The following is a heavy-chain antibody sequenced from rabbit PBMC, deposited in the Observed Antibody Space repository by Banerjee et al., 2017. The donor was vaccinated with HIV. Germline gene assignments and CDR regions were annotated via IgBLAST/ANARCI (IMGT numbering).Heavy chain of an antibody. CDR2: INTGSGST. D-gene: IGHD6-1*01. CDR1: GFSFSGSYY. Sequence: QEQLEESGGDLVKPGASLTLTCTASGFSFSGSYYMCWVRQAPGKGLEWIGCINTGSGSTDYASWVNGRFTISKTSSTTVTLQMTSLTAADTATYFCARRDGNYGYALYLWGPGTLVTVS. CDR3: ARRDGNYGYALYL. J-gene: IGHJ6*01. V-gene: IGHV1S45*01.